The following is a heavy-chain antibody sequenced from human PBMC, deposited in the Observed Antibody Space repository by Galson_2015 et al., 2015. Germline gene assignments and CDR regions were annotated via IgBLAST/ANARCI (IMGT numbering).Heavy chain of an antibody. CDR2: ISSSGSTI. CDR1: GFTFSSYE. Sequence: SLRLSCAASGFTFSSYEMNWVRQAPGKGLEWVSYISSSGSTIYYADSVKGRFTISRDNAKNSLYLQMNSLRAEDTAVYYCARAIVVVTARDYYYGMDVWGQGTTVTVSS. CDR3: ARAIVVVTARDYYYGMDV. J-gene: IGHJ6*02. V-gene: IGHV3-48*03. D-gene: IGHD2-21*02.